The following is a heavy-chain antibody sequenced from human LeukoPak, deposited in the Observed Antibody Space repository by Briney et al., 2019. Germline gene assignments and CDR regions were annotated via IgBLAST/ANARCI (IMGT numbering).Heavy chain of an antibody. CDR2: IWYDGSNK. CDR1: GFTFSSYG. Sequence: PGRSLRLSCAASGFTFSSYGMHWVRQAPGKGLEWVAVIWYDGSNKYYADSVKGRFTISRDNSKNTLYLQMNSLRAEDTAVYYCAKGYYDSSGLDAFDIWGQGTMVTVSS. J-gene: IGHJ3*02. CDR3: AKGYYDSSGLDAFDI. V-gene: IGHV3-33*06. D-gene: IGHD3-22*01.